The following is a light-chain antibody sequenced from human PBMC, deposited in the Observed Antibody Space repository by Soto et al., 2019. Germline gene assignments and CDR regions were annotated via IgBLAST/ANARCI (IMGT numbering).Light chain of an antibody. J-gene: IGLJ2*01. CDR3: GTWDTSLSGGV. CDR1: SSNIGEND. CDR2: GNN. Sequence: QSVLTQPPSVSASPGQKVTISCSGSSSNIGENDVSWYQQFPGTAPKLLIYGNNKRPSGIPDRFSGSRSGTSATLGITGLQTGDEADYCCGTWDTSLSGGVFGGGTKLTVL. V-gene: IGLV1-51*01.